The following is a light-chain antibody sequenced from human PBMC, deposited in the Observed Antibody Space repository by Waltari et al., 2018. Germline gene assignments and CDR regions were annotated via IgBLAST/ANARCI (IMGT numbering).Light chain of an antibody. CDR2: DAS. J-gene: IGKJ3*01. Sequence: DTQLSQFPSTLAASVGDRVTITCRAREAINKWLAWYQQKPGKDPKVLIYDASTLQIGVPSRFSDSGSGTEFTLTIDSLQPDDFATYYCQQYFTYPQGAFGPGTKVNVK. CDR3: QQYFTYPQGA. CDR1: EAINKW. V-gene: IGKV1-5*01.